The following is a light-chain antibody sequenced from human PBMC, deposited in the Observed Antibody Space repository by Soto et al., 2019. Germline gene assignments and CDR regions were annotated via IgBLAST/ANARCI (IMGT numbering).Light chain of an antibody. CDR2: LNSDGSH. CDR1: SGHSSYA. CDR3: QICGTLEV. Sequence: QPVLTQSPSASASLGASVKLTCTLSSGHSSYAIAWHQQQPEKGPRYLMKLNSDGSHSKGDGIPDRFSGSSSGAERYLTISSLQSEDEADYYCQICGTLEVFGGGTKLTVL. V-gene: IGLV4-69*01. J-gene: IGLJ2*01.